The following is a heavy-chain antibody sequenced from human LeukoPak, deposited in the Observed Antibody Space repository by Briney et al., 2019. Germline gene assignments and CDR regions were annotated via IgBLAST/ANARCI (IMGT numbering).Heavy chain of an antibody. V-gene: IGHV4-59*01. Sequence: PSETLSLSGTVPGGSISGSYWSWIPNPPRKGLKRIAYMYNSGSTNYNPSLKIRVTISIDTSKNQFSLKLSSLTAADTAIYYCARGIESYGDYGYWGQGILVTVSS. CDR1: GGSISGSY. D-gene: IGHD4-17*01. CDR3: ARGIESYGDYGY. CDR2: MYNSGST. J-gene: IGHJ4*02.